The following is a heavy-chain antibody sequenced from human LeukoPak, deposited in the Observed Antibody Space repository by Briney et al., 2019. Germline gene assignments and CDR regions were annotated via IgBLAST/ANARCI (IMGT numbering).Heavy chain of an antibody. J-gene: IGHJ6*02. V-gene: IGHV3-30-3*01. D-gene: IGHD4-11*01. CDR1: GFTFSSYA. CDR3: ARDRSNYRRRPYYYYGMDV. Sequence: PGGSLRLSCAASGFTFSSYAMHWVRQAPGKGLEWVAVISYDGSNKYYADSVKGRFTISRDNAKNSLYLQMNSLRAEDTAVYYCARDRSNYRRRPYYYYGMDVWGQGTTVTVSS. CDR2: ISYDGSNK.